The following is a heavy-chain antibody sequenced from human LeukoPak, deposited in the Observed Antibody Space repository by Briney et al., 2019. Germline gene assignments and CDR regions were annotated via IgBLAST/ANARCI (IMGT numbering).Heavy chain of an antibody. Sequence: PGGSLRPSCAASGFTFSNYGMSWLRQAPGKGLEWVSAISGSGDSTFYADSVKGRFTISRDNSKNTLYLQMNSLRAEDTAVYYCARHTGSGYYYGNWGQGTLVTVSS. D-gene: IGHD3-22*01. V-gene: IGHV3-23*01. CDR2: ISGSGDST. CDR1: GFTFSNYG. J-gene: IGHJ4*02. CDR3: ARHTGSGYYYGN.